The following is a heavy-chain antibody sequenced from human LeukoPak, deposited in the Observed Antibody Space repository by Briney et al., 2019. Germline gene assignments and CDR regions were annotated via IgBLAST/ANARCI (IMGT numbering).Heavy chain of an antibody. Sequence: PGESLRLSCAASGFTFSRYWMSWVRQAPGKGLEWVANINQDGTEKTYVDSVKGRFTISRDSANNSLYLQVNSLRDEDTAVYYCARGWSGGSCLTDFWGQGTLVLVSS. CDR3: ARGWSGGSCLTDF. J-gene: IGHJ4*02. CDR2: INQDGTEK. D-gene: IGHD2-15*01. CDR1: GFTFSRYW. V-gene: IGHV3-7*01.